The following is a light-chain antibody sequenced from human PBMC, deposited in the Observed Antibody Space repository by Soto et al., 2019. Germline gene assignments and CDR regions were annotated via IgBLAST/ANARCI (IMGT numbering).Light chain of an antibody. J-gene: IGLJ2*01. CDR2: EIS. CDR1: SSDVGDNKY. CDR3: SSYAGSKNFRV. Sequence: QSALTQPPSASGSPGQSVTISCTGTSSDVGDNKYVSWYQQQPGKAPKVIIYEISERPSGVPDRFSGSQSGNTASLTVSGLRAEDAAEYYCSSYAGSKNFRVVGGGTNVTGL. V-gene: IGLV2-8*01.